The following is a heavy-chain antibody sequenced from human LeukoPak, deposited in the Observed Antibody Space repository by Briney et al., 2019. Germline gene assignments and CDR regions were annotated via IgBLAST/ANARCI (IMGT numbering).Heavy chain of an antibody. CDR2: IGTNGIST. Sequence: GGSLRLSCSASGFTFNSYAIHWVRQAPGKGLEYVSSIGTNGISTYYADSVAGRFTISRDNSKNSLYLQMSSLRAEDTAVYYCVKGQEVVYAPTFDYWGQGTLVTVSS. CDR1: GFTFNSYA. CDR3: VKGQEVVYAPTFDY. V-gene: IGHV3-64D*09. D-gene: IGHD2-8*02. J-gene: IGHJ4*02.